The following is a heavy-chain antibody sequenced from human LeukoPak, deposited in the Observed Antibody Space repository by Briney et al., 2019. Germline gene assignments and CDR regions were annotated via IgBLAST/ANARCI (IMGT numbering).Heavy chain of an antibody. CDR1: GFTFSSYS. D-gene: IGHD3-3*01. V-gene: IGHV3-48*01. Sequence: GGSLRLSCAASGFTFSSYSMNWVRQAPGKGLEWVSYISSSSSTIYYADSVKGRFTISRDNAKNSLYLQMNSLRAEDTAVYYCAKAHIRFLEWFPPRNEAFDIWGQGTMVTVSS. CDR2: ISSSSSTI. J-gene: IGHJ3*02. CDR3: AKAHIRFLEWFPPRNEAFDI.